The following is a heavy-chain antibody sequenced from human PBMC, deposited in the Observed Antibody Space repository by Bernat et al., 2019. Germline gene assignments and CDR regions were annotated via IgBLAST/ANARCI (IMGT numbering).Heavy chain of an antibody. Sequence: EVQLVESGGGLVKPEGSLRLSCAASGFTFSNAWMSWVRQAPGKGLEWVGRIKSKTDGGTTDYAAPVKGRFTISRDDSKNTLYLQMNSLKTEDTAVYYCTTAPYSGSYYGYYYGMDVWGQGTTVTVSS. V-gene: IGHV3-15*01. CDR1: GFTFSNAW. D-gene: IGHD1-26*01. CDR2: IKSKTDGGTT. CDR3: TTAPYSGSYYGYYYGMDV. J-gene: IGHJ6*02.